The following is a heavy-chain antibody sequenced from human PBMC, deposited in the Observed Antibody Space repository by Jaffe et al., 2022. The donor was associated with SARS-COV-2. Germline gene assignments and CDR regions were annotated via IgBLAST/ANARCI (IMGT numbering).Heavy chain of an antibody. D-gene: IGHD2-15*01. CDR1: GFTFSTYA. CDR2: IGTSGPST. J-gene: IGHJ6*02. Sequence: EAQLLQSGGGLVQPGGSLRLSCAASGFTFSTYAMSWVRQAQGKGLEWVSVIGTSGPSTYYADSVKGRFTVSRDISKNTVYLQMNSLRVEDTAVYYCVKDSPYCSGGSCYVSVRPPPDKNMDVWGQGAAVTVSS. CDR3: VKDSPYCSGGSCYVSVRPPPDKNMDV. V-gene: IGHV3-23*01.